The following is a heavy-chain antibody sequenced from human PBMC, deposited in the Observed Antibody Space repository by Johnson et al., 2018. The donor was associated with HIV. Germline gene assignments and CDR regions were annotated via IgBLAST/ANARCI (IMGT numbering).Heavy chain of an antibody. V-gene: IGHV3-33*03. CDR1: AFSFSGYA. CDR2: IRYDGSNK. D-gene: IGHD1-26*01. Sequence: QVQLVESGGGVVQPGRSLRLSCTSAFSFSGYAMHWVRQAPGKGLEWVAFIRYDGSNKYYADSVKGRFTISRDNAKNSLYLQMNSLRAEDTAVYYCVSREWELHAFDIWGQGTMVTVSS. CDR3: VSREWELHAFDI. J-gene: IGHJ3*02.